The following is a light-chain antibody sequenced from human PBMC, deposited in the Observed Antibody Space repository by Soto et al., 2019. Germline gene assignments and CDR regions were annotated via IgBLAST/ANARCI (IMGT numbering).Light chain of an antibody. CDR3: QQYGSSPQIT. CDR1: QSVSSSY. CDR2: GAS. V-gene: IGKV3-20*01. Sequence: EIVLTQSPGTLSLSPGERATLSCRASQSVSSSYLAWYQQKPGQAPRLLIYGASSRATGIPDRFSGSGSGTDFTLTISRLEPEDFAVYYCQQYGSSPQITFGGGTKADI. J-gene: IGKJ4*01.